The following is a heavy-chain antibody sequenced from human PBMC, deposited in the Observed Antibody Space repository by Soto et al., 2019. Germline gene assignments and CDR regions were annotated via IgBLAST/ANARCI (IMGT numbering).Heavy chain of an antibody. CDR3: AKDGEYYYYTGMDV. Sequence: GGSLRLSCTASGFTLPNFGMHWVRQAPGKGLEWVAVVSYDGSNRYYADSVKGRFTISRDNSRNMLYLHMNSLRAEDSAVYYCAKDGEYYYYTGMDVWGQGTTVTVSS. CDR2: VSYDGSNR. J-gene: IGHJ6*02. V-gene: IGHV3-30*18. CDR1: GFTLPNFG. D-gene: IGHD3-10*01.